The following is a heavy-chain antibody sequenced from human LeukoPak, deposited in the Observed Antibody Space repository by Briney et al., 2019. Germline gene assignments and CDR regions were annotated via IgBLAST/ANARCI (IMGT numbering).Heavy chain of an antibody. V-gene: IGHV3-11*01. D-gene: IGHD4-17*01. CDR1: GFTFSDYY. Sequence: PGGSLRLSCAASGFTFSDYYMSWIRQAPGEGLEWVSYISSRGSSIYYADSVKGRFTISRDNAKNSLYLQMNSLRAEDTALYYCAKGAVTTTGAFDTWGKGQWSPSLQ. CDR3: AKGAVTTTGAFDT. CDR2: ISSRGSSI. J-gene: IGHJ3*02.